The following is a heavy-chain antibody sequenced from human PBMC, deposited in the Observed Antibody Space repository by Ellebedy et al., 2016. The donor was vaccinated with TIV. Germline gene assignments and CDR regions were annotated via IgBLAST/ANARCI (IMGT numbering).Heavy chain of an antibody. CDR1: GGSISSSNYY. V-gene: IGHV4-39*07. D-gene: IGHD6-13*01. Sequence: MPGGSLRLSCTVSGGSISSSNYYRGWIRQPPGKGLEWIGSIYSSGSTYYNPSLKSRLSISVDTSKNQFSLNLTSVTAADRAVYYCVRGLGIARFWGQGTLVTVSS. CDR2: IYSSGST. J-gene: IGHJ4*02. CDR3: VRGLGIARF.